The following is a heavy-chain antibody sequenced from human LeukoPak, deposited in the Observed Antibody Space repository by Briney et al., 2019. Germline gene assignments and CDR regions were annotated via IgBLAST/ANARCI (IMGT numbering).Heavy chain of an antibody. J-gene: IGHJ4*02. CDR3: ARRAGAYSHPYDY. Sequence: GGPLRLSCAASGFTFSSYSMNWVRQAPGKGLEWVSFIYSDNTHYSDSVKGRFTISRDNSKNTLYLQMNSLRAEDTAVYYCARRAGAYSHPYDYWGQGTLVTVSS. CDR1: GFTFSSYS. V-gene: IGHV3-53*01. CDR2: IYSDNT. D-gene: IGHD4/OR15-4a*01.